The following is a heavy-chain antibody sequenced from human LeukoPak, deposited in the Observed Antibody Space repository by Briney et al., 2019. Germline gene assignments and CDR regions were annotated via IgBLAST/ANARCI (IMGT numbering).Heavy chain of an antibody. CDR1: GGSFSGYY. V-gene: IGHV4-34*01. J-gene: IGHJ6*03. CDR2: IYYSGSI. D-gene: IGHD2-2*01. Sequence: SETLSLTCAVYGGSFSGYYWSWIRQPPGKGLEWIGSIYYSGSIYYNPSLKSRVTISVDTSKNQFSLKLSSVTAADTAVYYCARQFRKINIVVVPAYYMDVWGKGTTVTISS. CDR3: ARQFRKINIVVVPAYYMDV.